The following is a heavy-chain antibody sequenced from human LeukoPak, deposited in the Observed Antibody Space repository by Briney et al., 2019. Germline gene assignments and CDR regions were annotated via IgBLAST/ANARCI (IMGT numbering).Heavy chain of an antibody. Sequence: ASVKVSCKASGYAFTMYAINWVRQAPGQGLEWMGWISAYNGNTNYAQKLQGRVTMTTDTSTSTAYMELRSLRSDDTAVYYCARVGIAPGDYWGQGTLVTVSS. CDR1: GYAFTMYA. D-gene: IGHD6-13*01. V-gene: IGHV1-18*01. J-gene: IGHJ4*02. CDR2: ISAYNGNT. CDR3: ARVGIAPGDY.